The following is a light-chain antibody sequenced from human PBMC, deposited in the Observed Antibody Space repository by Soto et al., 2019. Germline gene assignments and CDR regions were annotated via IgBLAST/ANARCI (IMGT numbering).Light chain of an antibody. CDR2: GAS. J-gene: IGKJ3*01. CDR3: QQLDIFPPLFT. CDR1: QGIRSY. Sequence: DIPLTQSPFFLSASVGDRVTITCRASQGIRSYLAWYQPRPGQAPELLIYGASTLRTGVASRFSGSGSGTEFTLTISSLQPEDFATYFCQQLDIFPPLFTFGPGTKVDIK. V-gene: IGKV1-9*01.